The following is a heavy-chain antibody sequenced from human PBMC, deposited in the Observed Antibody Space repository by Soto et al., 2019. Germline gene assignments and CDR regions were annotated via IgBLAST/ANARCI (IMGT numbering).Heavy chain of an antibody. CDR2: ISGSGGST. D-gene: IGHD3-10*01. V-gene: IGHV3-23*01. CDR1: GFTFSSYA. CDR3: AKGPLEDYGPY. Sequence: GGSLRLSCAASGFTFSSYAMGWVRQAPGKGLEWVSAISGSGGSTYYADSVKGRFTTSRDNSKNTLYLQMNSLRAEDTAVYYCAKGPLEDYGPYWGQGTLVTVSS. J-gene: IGHJ4*02.